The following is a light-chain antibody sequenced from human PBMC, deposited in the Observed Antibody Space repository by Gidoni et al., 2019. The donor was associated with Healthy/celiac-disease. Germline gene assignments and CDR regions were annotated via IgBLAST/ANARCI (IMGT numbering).Light chain of an antibody. CDR1: SSDVGGYNS. J-gene: IGLJ1*01. Sequence: QYALTQPASVSGSPGQSITISCTGTSSDVGGYNSVSWYQQHPGKAPKLMIYDVSNRPSGVSNLFSCSKSGNTASLTISGLQAEDEADYYCSSYTSSSSYVFGTGTKVTVL. V-gene: IGLV2-14*03. CDR3: SSYTSSSSYV. CDR2: DVS.